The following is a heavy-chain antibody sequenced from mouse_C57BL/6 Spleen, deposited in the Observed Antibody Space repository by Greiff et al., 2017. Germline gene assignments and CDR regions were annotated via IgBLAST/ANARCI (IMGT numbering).Heavy chain of an antibody. Sequence: VQLQQSGAELVRPGASVKLSCTASGFNIKDYYMHWVKQRPEQGLEWIGRIDPEDGDTEYAPKFPGKATMTADTSSNTAYLQLSSLPSEDTAVYYCTPHVYDDYSYYFDYWGQGTTLTVSS. J-gene: IGHJ2*01. V-gene: IGHV14-1*01. CDR3: TPHVYDDYSYYFDY. CDR2: IDPEDGDT. D-gene: IGHD2-4*01. CDR1: GFNIKDYY.